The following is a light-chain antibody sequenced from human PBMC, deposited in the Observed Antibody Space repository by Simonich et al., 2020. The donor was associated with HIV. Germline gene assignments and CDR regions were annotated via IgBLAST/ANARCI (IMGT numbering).Light chain of an antibody. CDR1: QGISNS. Sequence: DIQMTQSPSSLSASVRDRVTITCRANQGISNSLAWYQQKPGKAPKLLLYAASRLESGVPSRFSGSGSGTEYTLTISNLQPEDFASYYCQQYYSTPPWTFGQGTKVEIK. CDR3: QQYYSTPPWT. J-gene: IGKJ1*01. V-gene: IGKV1-NL1*01. CDR2: AAS.